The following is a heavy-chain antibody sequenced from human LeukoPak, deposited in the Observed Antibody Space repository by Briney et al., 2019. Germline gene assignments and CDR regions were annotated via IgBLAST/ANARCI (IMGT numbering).Heavy chain of an antibody. Sequence: GASVPVSCKASGYTVTRYVIKWVGPATGRGVEGMGWRNPNSRNTGYDQKPQGRVTMTRTTSITTAYMELSSLRSEDTAVYYCARGPARYYASSGHNDYWGQGTLVTVSS. D-gene: IGHD3-22*01. CDR3: ARGPARYYASSGHNDY. CDR1: GYTVTRYV. J-gene: IGHJ4*02. CDR2: RNPNSRNT. V-gene: IGHV1-8*01.